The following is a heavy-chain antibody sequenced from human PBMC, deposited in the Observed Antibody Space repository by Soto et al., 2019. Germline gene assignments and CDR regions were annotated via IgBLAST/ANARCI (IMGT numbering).Heavy chain of an antibody. V-gene: IGHV5-51*01. Sequence: GDSLKISCKGSGYSFSSYWIAWARQLPGKGLEWMGVIYPGDSDTRYSPSFDGQVTISADRSISTVYLQWSSLRASDSAIYYCARRGSTSTSYHFDIWGLGTLVTVSS. D-gene: IGHD2-2*01. J-gene: IGHJ4*02. CDR1: GYSFSSYW. CDR2: IYPGDSDT. CDR3: ARRGSTSTSYHFDI.